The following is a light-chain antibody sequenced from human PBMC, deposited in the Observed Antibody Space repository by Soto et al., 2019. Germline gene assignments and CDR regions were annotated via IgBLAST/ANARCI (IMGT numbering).Light chain of an antibody. J-gene: IGLJ3*02. CDR3: FSYAGSSTWV. CDR2: GVT. V-gene: IGLV2-23*02. CDR1: RSDIGSYNS. Sequence: QSVLTQPASVSGSPGQSITISCTGTRSDIGSYNSIAWYQQHPGKAPRVMIFGVTKRPSGLSNRFSCSKAGFTASLTISGLQGEDEADYFCFSYAGSSTWVFGGGTKLTVL.